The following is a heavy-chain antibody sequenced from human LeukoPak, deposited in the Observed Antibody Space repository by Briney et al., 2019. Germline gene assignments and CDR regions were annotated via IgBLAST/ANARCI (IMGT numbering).Heavy chain of an antibody. Sequence: SQTLSLTCTVSGGSISSGGYYWSWTRQHPGKGLEWIGYIYYSGSTYYNPSLKSRVTISVDTSKNQFSLKLSSVTAADTAVYYCARARHYDILTGPYYFDYWGQGTLVTVSS. D-gene: IGHD3-9*01. CDR1: GGSISSGGYY. CDR3: ARARHYDILTGPYYFDY. J-gene: IGHJ4*02. CDR2: IYYSGST. V-gene: IGHV4-31*03.